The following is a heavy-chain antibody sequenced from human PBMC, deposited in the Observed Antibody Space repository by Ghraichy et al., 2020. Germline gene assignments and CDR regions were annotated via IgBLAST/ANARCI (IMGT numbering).Heavy chain of an antibody. Sequence: TLSLTCSVSDVSITTTSYYWGWIRQPPGKGLEWIGSFYYHGSAYYYTPSLRSRVTISVDTSKNQFSLKLRSMAAADTAVYYCARVSGPYYYAMDVWGQGITVTVSS. J-gene: IGHJ6*02. V-gene: IGHV4-39*01. D-gene: IGHD1-26*01. CDR1: DVSITTTSYY. CDR2: FYYHGSAY. CDR3: ARVSGPYYYAMDV.